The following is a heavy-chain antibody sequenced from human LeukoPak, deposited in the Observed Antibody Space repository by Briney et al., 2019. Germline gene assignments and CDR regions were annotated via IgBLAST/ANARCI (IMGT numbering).Heavy chain of an antibody. CDR3: ARDPPTVVTVAGEHYFDY. CDR1: GFTFSSYE. CDR2: ISSSGSTI. J-gene: IGHJ4*02. Sequence: GGSLRLSCAASGFTFSSYEMNWVRQAPGKGLEWVSYISSSGSTIYYADSVKGRFTISRDNAKNSLYLQMNSLRAEDTAVYYCARDPPTVVTVAGEHYFDYWGQGTLVTVSS. D-gene: IGHD4-23*01. V-gene: IGHV3-48*03.